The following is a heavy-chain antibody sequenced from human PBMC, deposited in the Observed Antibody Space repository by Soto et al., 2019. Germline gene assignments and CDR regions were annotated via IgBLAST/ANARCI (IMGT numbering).Heavy chain of an antibody. CDR3: ARAYSDAFDI. Sequence: PGGSLRLSCAASGFSFDTYNMNWVRQAPGKGLEWVSSISSGRPDIFYADSVRGRFTISRDDAKKSLYLQMSSLRAEDTAVYYCARAYSDAFDIWGQGTMVTVSS. CDR1: GFSFDTYN. CDR2: ISSGRPDI. V-gene: IGHV3-21*04. J-gene: IGHJ3*02. D-gene: IGHD2-15*01.